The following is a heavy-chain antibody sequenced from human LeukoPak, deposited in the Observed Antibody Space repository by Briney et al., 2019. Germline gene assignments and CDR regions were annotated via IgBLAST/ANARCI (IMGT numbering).Heavy chain of an antibody. J-gene: IGHJ4*02. CDR3: AKVSRIEYESSSFYRHSDY. V-gene: IGHV3-23*01. CDR1: GFTFNTYA. CDR2: ISDKGGTT. D-gene: IGHD3-22*01. Sequence: PGGSLRLSCAASGFTFNTYAMNWVRQAPGRGLEWVSMISDKGGTTYYADSVKGRFTISRDNSKNTLYLQMSSLRVEDTAVYYCAKVSRIEYESSSFYRHSDYWGQGTLVTVSS.